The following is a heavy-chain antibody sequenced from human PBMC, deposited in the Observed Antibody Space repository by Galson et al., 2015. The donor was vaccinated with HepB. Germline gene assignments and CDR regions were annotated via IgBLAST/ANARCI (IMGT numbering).Heavy chain of an antibody. CDR2: ISHDGRLT. J-gene: IGHJ4*02. D-gene: IGHD3-3*01. CDR3: AKVKGTYYDFWSDYYDS. Sequence: SLRLSCAVSGFTFSFYGMHWVRQAPGKGPECVAVISHDGRLTNYAESVKGRFTISRDNSENMLYLQMNSLTAEDTAVYYCAKVKGTYYDFWSDYYDSWGPGILVTVSS. V-gene: IGHV3-30*18. CDR1: GFTFSFYG.